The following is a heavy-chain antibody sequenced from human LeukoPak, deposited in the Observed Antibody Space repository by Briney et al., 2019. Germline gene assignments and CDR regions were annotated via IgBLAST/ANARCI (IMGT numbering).Heavy chain of an antibody. CDR1: GYSISSGYY. D-gene: IGHD1-26*01. CDR2: IYYSGST. J-gene: IGHJ4*02. Sequence: SETLSLTCAVSGYSISSGYYWGWIRQPPGKGLEWIGSIYYSGSTYYNPSLKSRVTISVDTSKNQFSLKLSSVTAADTAVYYCARLSVGATDYWGQGTLVTVSS. V-gene: IGHV4-38-2*01. CDR3: ARLSVGATDY.